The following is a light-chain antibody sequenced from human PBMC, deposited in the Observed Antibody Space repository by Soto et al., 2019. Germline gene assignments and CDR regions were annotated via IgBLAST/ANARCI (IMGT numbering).Light chain of an antibody. J-gene: IGKJ5*01. V-gene: IGKV1-5*01. Sequence: DFQITQSPATLSASVADRFTITCRASQNIRSRLAWFQQKPGKAPKLLIYDASSLESGVPSRFSGSGSGTEFTLTISSLQPDDFATYYCQQYNSYSTFGQGTRLEIK. CDR1: QNIRSR. CDR2: DAS. CDR3: QQYNSYST.